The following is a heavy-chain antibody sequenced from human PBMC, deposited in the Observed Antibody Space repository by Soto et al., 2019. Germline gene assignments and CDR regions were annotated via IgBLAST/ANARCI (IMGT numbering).Heavy chain of an antibody. CDR1: GYTFTSYD. Sequence: QVQLVQSGAEVKKPGASVKVSCKASGYTFTSYDINWVRQATGQGLEWMGWMNPNSGKTGYAQKFQGRVTMTRNTSISKAYKELSSLKSEDTAGYYCAIFLAMAGTGALWYFHLWGRGTLVTVSS. J-gene: IGHJ2*01. CDR3: AIFLAMAGTGALWYFHL. CDR2: MNPNSGKT. V-gene: IGHV1-8*01. D-gene: IGHD6-19*01.